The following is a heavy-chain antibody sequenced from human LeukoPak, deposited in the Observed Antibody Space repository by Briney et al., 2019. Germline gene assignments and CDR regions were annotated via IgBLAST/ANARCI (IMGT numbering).Heavy chain of an antibody. CDR3: ARTDYYDSSGMGIDY. V-gene: IGHV1-2*02. J-gene: IGHJ4*02. CDR2: INPNSGGT. Sequence: GASVKVSCKASGYTFTSYYMHWVRQAPGQGLEWMGWINPNSGGTNYAQKFQGRVTMTRDTSISTAYMELSRLRSDDTAVYYCARTDYYDSSGMGIDYWGQGTLVTVSS. CDR1: GYTFTSYY. D-gene: IGHD3-22*01.